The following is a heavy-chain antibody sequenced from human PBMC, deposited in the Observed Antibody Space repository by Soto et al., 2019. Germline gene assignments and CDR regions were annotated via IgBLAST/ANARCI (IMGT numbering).Heavy chain of an antibody. J-gene: IGHJ3*02. V-gene: IGHV4-59*08. CDR1: GVSISSYY. Sequence: PSETLSLTCTVSGVSISSYYWSWIRQPPGKGLEWIGYIYYSGSTNYNPSLKSRVTISVDTSKNQFSLNLSSVTAADTAVYYCAKRYSGYDDAFDIWGQGTMVTVSS. CDR2: IYYSGST. CDR3: AKRYSGYDDAFDI. D-gene: IGHD5-12*01.